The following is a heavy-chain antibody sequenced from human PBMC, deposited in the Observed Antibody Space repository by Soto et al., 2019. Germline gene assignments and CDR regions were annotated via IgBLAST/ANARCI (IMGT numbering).Heavy chain of an antibody. D-gene: IGHD3-3*01. CDR3: AKTQSINGYYTGFDS. CDR2: VSGGGGST. J-gene: IGHJ4*02. V-gene: IGHV3-23*01. Sequence: GGSLRLSCIVSGFSFAGYALAWVRQAPGEGLEWVAAVSGGGGSTYYADSVKGRFSISRDKSGNMIYLQMNSLTAGDTAVYYFAKTQSINGYYTGFDSWGQGTRVTVSS. CDR1: GFSFAGYA.